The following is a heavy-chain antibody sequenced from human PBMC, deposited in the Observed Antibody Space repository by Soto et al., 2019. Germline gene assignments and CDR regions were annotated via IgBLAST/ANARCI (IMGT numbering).Heavy chain of an antibody. D-gene: IGHD2-15*01. J-gene: IGHJ5*02. CDR2: INHSGST. CDR1: GGSFSGYY. Sequence: QVQLQQWGAGLLKPSETLSLTCAVYGGSFSGYYWSWIRQPPGKGLEWIGEINHSGSTNYNPSLKSRVTISVDTSKNQFSLKLSSVTAADTAVYYCARVGWCSGGSCNNWLDPWGQGTLVTVSS. CDR3: ARVGWCSGGSCNNWLDP. V-gene: IGHV4-34*01.